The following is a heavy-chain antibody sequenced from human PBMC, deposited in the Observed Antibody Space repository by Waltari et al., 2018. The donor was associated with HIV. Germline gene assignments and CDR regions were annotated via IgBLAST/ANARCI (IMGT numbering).Heavy chain of an antibody. Sequence: QEQLVESGGGVVQPGRSLRLSCAASGITFSSYGLYWGRQAPGKGREWVAVIWYDGGNKYYADSVKGRFTISRDNSKNTLYLQMNSLRAEDTAVYYCARDPWDIAADLYYYYGMDVWGQGTTVTVSS. J-gene: IGHJ6*02. CDR2: IWYDGGNK. CDR1: GITFSSYG. V-gene: IGHV3-33*01. CDR3: ARDPWDIAADLYYYYGMDV. D-gene: IGHD6-13*01.